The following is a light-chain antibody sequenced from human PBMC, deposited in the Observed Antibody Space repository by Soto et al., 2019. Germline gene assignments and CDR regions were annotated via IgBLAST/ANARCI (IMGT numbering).Light chain of an antibody. J-gene: IGKJ3*01. CDR1: QGIANF. Sequence: IQLTQSPSSLSASVGDRVTISCRASQGIANFLAWYQQKPGKAPKLLIYGASTLQSGVPSRFSGSGSGTDFTLNISTLQPEDFATDYCQQLNSFPIPFGPGTKVDIK. CDR3: QQLNSFPIP. V-gene: IGKV1-9*01. CDR2: GAS.